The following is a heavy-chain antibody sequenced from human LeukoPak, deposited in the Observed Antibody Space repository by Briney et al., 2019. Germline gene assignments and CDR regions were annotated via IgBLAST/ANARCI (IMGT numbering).Heavy chain of an antibody. CDR3: GRDYNYYSMDV. V-gene: IGHV3-74*03. Sequence: SGGSLRLSCAASGFTFSSYWMHWVRQAPGEGLVWVSRINSDGGSPAYADFVKGRFTISRDNAKSTLYLQMNSLRDEDMAVYYCGRDYNYYSMDVWGKGTTVTVSS. J-gene: IGHJ6*03. CDR1: GFTFSSYW. CDR2: INSDGGSP.